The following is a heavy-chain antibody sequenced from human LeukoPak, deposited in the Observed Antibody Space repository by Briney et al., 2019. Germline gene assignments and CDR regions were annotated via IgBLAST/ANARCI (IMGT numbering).Heavy chain of an antibody. CDR2: VDHTGST. CDR3: ARVAAAVTYHYYYMDV. J-gene: IGHJ6*03. D-gene: IGHD6-13*01. CDR1: DDSITMYY. V-gene: IGHV4-59*01. Sequence: SETLSLTCSVSDDSITMYYWTWIRQPPGKGLEWIGYVDHTGSTNFNPSLNGRVSISRDTSKNQFSLKLSSVTAADTAVYYCARVAAAVTYHYYYMDVWGKGTTVTVSS.